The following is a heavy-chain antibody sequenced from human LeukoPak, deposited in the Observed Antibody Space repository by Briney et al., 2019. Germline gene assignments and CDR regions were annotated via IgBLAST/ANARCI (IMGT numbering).Heavy chain of an antibody. Sequence: SETLSLTCTVSGGSISSYYWSWIRQPPGKGLEWIGYIYYSGSTNYNPSLKSRVTISVDTSKNQFSLKLSSVTAADTAVYYCARAGSSWPHYYYYMDVWGKGTTVTVSS. V-gene: IGHV4-59*01. J-gene: IGHJ6*03. CDR2: IYYSGST. D-gene: IGHD6-13*01. CDR1: GGSISSYY. CDR3: ARAGSSWPHYYYYMDV.